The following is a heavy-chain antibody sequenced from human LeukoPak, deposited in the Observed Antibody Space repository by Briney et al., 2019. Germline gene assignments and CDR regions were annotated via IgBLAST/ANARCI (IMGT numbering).Heavy chain of an antibody. CDR2: IRSNTYGGTT. CDR1: GFTFSSYA. D-gene: IGHD3-3*01. J-gene: IGHJ3*02. CDR3: TRFTIFGVVDVFDI. V-gene: IGHV3-49*04. Sequence: GGSLRLSCAASGFTFSSYAMTWVRQAPGKGLEWVGFIRSNTYGGTTEYAASVKGRFTISRDDSKSIAYLHMNSLKTEDTAVYYCTRFTIFGVVDVFDIWGLGTMVTVSS.